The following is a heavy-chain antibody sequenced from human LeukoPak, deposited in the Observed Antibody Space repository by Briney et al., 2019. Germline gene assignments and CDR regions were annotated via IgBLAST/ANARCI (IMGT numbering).Heavy chain of an antibody. D-gene: IGHD1-1*01. Sequence: GGSLRLSCAASGFTISGFWMHWVRQVPGEGLVWVARMNSAGTTINYADSVKGRFTISRDNIRNTLHLQMNNLSLEDTAVYFCIREVQVRASASLGLWGRGTLVTVS. CDR2: MNSAGTTI. J-gene: IGHJ4*01. CDR1: GFTISGFW. CDR3: IREVQVRASASLGL. V-gene: IGHV3-74*01.